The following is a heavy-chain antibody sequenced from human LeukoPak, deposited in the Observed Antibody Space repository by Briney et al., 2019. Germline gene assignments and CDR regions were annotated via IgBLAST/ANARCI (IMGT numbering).Heavy chain of an antibody. J-gene: IGHJ4*02. CDR2: INPHNGAT. V-gene: IGHV1-2*02. D-gene: IGHD3-3*01. CDR1: AYTFTDYY. Sequence: ASVKVSCKASAYTFTDYYIHWVRQAPGQGLEWMGWINPHNGATNYAQKFQGRVTMTRDTSINTVYMDLNRLRFDDTAVYYCARDTKWRSRDYDFRSGGAWYFDYWGQGTLVTVSS. CDR3: ARDTKWRSRDYDFRSGGAWYFDY.